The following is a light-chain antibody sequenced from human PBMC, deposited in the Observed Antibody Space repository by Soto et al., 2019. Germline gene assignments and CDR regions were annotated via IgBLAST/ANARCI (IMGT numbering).Light chain of an antibody. CDR2: EVT. CDR1: SSDIGGYNY. Sequence: QSALTQPPSASGSPGQSITISCSGTSSDIGGYNYVSWYQQYPGKAPKLMIYEVTKRPSGVPDRFSGSKSGDTASLTVSVLQAEDEADYYCSSYAGTNDPFVFGTGTQLTVL. J-gene: IGLJ7*01. V-gene: IGLV2-8*01. CDR3: SSYAGTNDPFV.